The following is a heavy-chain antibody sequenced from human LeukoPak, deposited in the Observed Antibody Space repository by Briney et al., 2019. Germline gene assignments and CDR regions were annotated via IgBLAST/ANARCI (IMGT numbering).Heavy chain of an antibody. Sequence: PGGSLRLSCAASGFTFSSYSMNWVRQAPGKGLEWVSSISSSSSYIYYADSVKGRFTISRDNAKNSLYLQMNSLRAEDTAVYYCAKDPGSHPPYYFDYWGQGTLVTVSS. D-gene: IGHD3-10*01. CDR1: GFTFSSYS. V-gene: IGHV3-21*01. J-gene: IGHJ4*02. CDR2: ISSSSSYI. CDR3: AKDPGSHPPYYFDY.